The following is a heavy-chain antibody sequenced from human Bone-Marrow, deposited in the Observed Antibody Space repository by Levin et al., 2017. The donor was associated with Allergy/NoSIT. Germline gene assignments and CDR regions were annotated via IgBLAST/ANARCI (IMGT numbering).Heavy chain of an antibody. CDR2: INSDESSI. V-gene: IGHV3-74*01. D-gene: IGHD1-1*01. CDR1: GFTFSNYW. CDR3: VRGRPAMDNFYYNYYGMDV. J-gene: IGHJ6*02. Sequence: GGSLRLSCAASGFTFSNYWMHWVRQVPGKGLVWVARINSDESSINYADSVRGRFTISRDNAKNTLYLQMSSLRAEDTAVYYCVRGRPAMDNFYYNYYGMDVWGRGTTVTVSS.